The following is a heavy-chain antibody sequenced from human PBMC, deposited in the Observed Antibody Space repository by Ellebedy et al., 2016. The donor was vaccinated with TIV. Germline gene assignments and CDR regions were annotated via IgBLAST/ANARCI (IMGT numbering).Heavy chain of an antibody. J-gene: IGHJ3*02. CDR2: IYTSGTT. Sequence: GSLRLSCSVSGVSITSHFWSWIRQPAGKGLEWIGRIYTSGTTNYNPSLKSGLTMSLDTSKEQLSLKLNSVTAADTAVYYCARDGPQWFDAFDIWGQGTAVTVSS. CDR3: ARDGPQWFDAFDI. D-gene: IGHD3-22*01. CDR1: GVSITSHF. V-gene: IGHV4-4*07.